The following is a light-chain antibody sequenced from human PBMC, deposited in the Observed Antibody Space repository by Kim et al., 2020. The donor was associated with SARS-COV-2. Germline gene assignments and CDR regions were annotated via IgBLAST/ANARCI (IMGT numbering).Light chain of an antibody. CDR3: QVWDTNTDHHV. J-gene: IGLJ1*01. CDR1: NIGSKS. V-gene: IGLV3-21*01. Sequence: APGETARITCGGTNIGSKSVHWYQQRPGRAPVLVIYYDRDRPSGIPERFSGSNSGNTATLTISGVKAGDEADYYCQVWDTNTDHHVFGSGTKVTVL. CDR2: YDR.